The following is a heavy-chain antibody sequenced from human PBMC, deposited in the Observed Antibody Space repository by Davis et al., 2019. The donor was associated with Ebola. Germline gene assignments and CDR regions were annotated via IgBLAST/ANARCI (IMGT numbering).Heavy chain of an antibody. CDR3: ARDLGGRSGWYENYYYYGMDV. Sequence: SVKVSCKASGGTFSSYAISWVRQAPGQGLEWMGGIIPIFGTANYAQKFQGRVSITADKSTSTAYMELSSLRSEDTAVYYCARDLGGRSGWYENYYYYGMDVWGQGTTVTVSS. CDR1: GGTFSSYA. J-gene: IGHJ6*02. D-gene: IGHD6-19*01. V-gene: IGHV1-69*06. CDR2: IIPIFGTA.